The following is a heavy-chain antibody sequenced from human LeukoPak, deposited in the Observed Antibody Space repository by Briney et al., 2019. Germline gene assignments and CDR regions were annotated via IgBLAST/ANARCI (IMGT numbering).Heavy chain of an antibody. Sequence: SETLSLTCTVSGGSISSSSYYWGWIRQPPGKGLEWIGSIYYSGSTNYNPSLKSRVTISVDTSKNQFSLKLSSVTAADTTVYYCARVTLSYYDFWSGPGYYYYMDVWGKGTTVTVSS. CDR3: ARVTLSYYDFWSGPGYYYYMDV. CDR1: GGSISSSSYY. D-gene: IGHD3-3*01. CDR2: IYYSGST. J-gene: IGHJ6*03. V-gene: IGHV4-39*07.